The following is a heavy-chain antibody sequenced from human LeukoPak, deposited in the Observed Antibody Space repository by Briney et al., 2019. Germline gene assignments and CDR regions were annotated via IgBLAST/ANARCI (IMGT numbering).Heavy chain of an antibody. J-gene: IGHJ3*02. Sequence: GGSLRLSCAASGFAFRSFDMSWVRQAPGKGLEWVSSLSGSGDTTYYADSVKGRFTISRDNSNNTLYLQMNSLRAEDTAVYYCAKGRWQPQGPHAFDIWGQGTMVTVSS. CDR3: AKGRWQPQGPHAFDI. V-gene: IGHV3-23*01. D-gene: IGHD5-24*01. CDR1: GFAFRSFD. CDR2: LSGSGDTT.